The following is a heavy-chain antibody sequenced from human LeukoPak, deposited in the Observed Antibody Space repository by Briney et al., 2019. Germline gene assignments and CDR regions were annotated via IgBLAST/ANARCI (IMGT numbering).Heavy chain of an antibody. D-gene: IGHD6-19*01. J-gene: IGHJ4*02. Sequence: SETLSLTCAVSGGSISSGGYSWSWIRQPPGKGLEWIGYIFHSGSTYYNPSLKSRVTISVDRSKNQFSLKLSSVTAADTAVYYCARRFRYSSGWYTDWGQGTLVTVSS. V-gene: IGHV4-30-2*01. CDR1: GGSISSGGYS. CDR2: IFHSGST. CDR3: ARRFRYSSGWYTD.